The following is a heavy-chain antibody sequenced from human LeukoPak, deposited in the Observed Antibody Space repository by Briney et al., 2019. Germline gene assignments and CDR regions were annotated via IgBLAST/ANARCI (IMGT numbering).Heavy chain of an antibody. V-gene: IGHV4-59*01. CDR3: ARELYSGYDWHYYYGMDV. J-gene: IGHJ6*02. Sequence: SETLSLTCTVSGGSISTYYWNWIRQPPGKGLEWIGYIYYSGATNYNPSLKSRVTISVDTSKNQFSLKLSSVTAADTAVYYCARELYSGYDWHYYYGMDVWGQGTTVTVSS. CDR2: IYYSGAT. D-gene: IGHD5-12*01. CDR1: GGSISTYY.